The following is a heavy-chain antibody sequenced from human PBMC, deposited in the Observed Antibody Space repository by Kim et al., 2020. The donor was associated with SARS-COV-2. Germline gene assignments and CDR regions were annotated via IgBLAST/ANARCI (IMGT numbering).Heavy chain of an antibody. CDR1: GGTFSSYA. J-gene: IGHJ5*01. CDR2: IIPLFGTA. D-gene: IGHD3-10*01. V-gene: IGHV1-69*13. CDR3: ASRPLAVRADIMGWLYT. Sequence: SVKVSCKASGGTFSSYAISWVRQAPGQGLEWMGGIIPLFGTANYAQQFQGRVTIAADESTSTASMELSSLRSEDTTVYYCASRPLAVRADIMGWLYTWG.